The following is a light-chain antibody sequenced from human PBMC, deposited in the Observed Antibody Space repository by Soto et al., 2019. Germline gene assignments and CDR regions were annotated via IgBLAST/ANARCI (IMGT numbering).Light chain of an antibody. V-gene: IGLV2-23*02. CDR1: SGDVGNFDL. CDR2: EVN. CDR3: CSYAGSRTFV. J-gene: IGLJ1*01. Sequence: QSVLTQPASVSGSPGQSITISCTGTSGDVGNFDLVSWYQQHPGKAPKLIIYEVNKRPSAVSNRFSGSKSDNTASLTISGLQAEDEAYYYCCSYAGSRTFVFGTGTKVTVL.